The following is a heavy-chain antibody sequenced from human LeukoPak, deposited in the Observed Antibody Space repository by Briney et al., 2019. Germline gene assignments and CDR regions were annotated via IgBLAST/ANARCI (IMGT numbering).Heavy chain of an antibody. D-gene: IGHD5-24*01. V-gene: IGHV4-39*01. CDR1: DGSISSSSYY. CDR3: ARSTGWLQEFDY. J-gene: IGHJ4*02. Sequence: SETLSLTCTVSDGSISSSSYYWGWLRPPPGMGLVWIGNIYYSGSTYYNPSLKSRVTISRDTSKNQFSLKLSSVTAPDTAVYYCARSTGWLQEFDYWGQGTLVTVSS. CDR2: IYYSGST.